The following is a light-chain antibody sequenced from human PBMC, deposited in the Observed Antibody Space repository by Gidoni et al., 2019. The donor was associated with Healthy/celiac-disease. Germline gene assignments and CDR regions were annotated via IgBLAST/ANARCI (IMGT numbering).Light chain of an antibody. V-gene: IGKV3-15*01. CDR3: QQYNNWSAT. J-gene: IGKJ1*01. Sequence: EIVMTQSPATLSVSPGERATLSCRASQSVSSNLAWYQQKPGQAPRLLIYGASTRATGIPARFSGSGSGTEFTLTISSLQSEDLAVYYCQQYNNWSATFGQGTKVEIK. CDR1: QSVSSN. CDR2: GAS.